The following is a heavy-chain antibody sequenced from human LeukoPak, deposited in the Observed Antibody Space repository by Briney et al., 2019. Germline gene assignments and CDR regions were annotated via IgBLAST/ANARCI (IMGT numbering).Heavy chain of an antibody. V-gene: IGHV4-34*01. D-gene: IGHD6-13*01. J-gene: IGHJ4*02. CDR1: GGSFSGYH. CDR2: INHSGST. Sequence: PSETLSLTCAVYGGSFSGYHWSWIRQPPGKGLEWIGEINHSGSTNYNPSLKSRVTISVDTSKNQFSLKLSSVTAADTAVYYCARRKPRPYSSSWPYYFDYWGQGTLVTVSS. CDR3: ARRKPRPYSSSWPYYFDY.